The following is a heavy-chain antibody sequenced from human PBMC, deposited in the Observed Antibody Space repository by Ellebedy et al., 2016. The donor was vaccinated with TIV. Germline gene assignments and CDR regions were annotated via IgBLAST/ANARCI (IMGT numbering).Heavy chain of an antibody. V-gene: IGHV3-66*01. D-gene: IGHD2-21*01. Sequence: PGGSLRLSCEASGIIVSDYFMNWVRRAPGKGLEWVSVLYPDAKTNYTDSVNGRFIVSRDSSKNTLYLQMNSLTAEDTAVYYCARDPGGGGDFGDNWFDPWGQGTLVTVSS. CDR3: ARDPGGGGDFGDNWFDP. CDR2: LYPDAKT. CDR1: GIIVSDYF. J-gene: IGHJ5*02.